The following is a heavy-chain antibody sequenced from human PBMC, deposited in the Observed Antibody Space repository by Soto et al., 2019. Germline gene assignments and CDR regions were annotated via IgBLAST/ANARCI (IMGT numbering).Heavy chain of an antibody. CDR1: GYTFNNYD. J-gene: IGHJ4*02. V-gene: IGHV1-18*01. Sequence: QVQLAQSGGEVKKPGASVKVSCKASGYTFNNYDVTWTRQAPGQGLEWMGWISTSNGHTNYAQNLQGRVTMTTDTSTSTAYMELRSLRSDDTAVYYCARGSKGSFASDYWGQGTLVTVSS. CDR2: ISTSNGHT. D-gene: IGHD2-2*01. CDR3: ARGSKGSFASDY.